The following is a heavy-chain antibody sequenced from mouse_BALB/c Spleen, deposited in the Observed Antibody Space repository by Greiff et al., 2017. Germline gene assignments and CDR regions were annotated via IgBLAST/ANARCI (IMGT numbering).Heavy chain of an antibody. CDR1: GFTFSSYT. J-gene: IGHJ4*01. Sequence: EVKLMESGGGLVQPGGSLKLSCAASGFTFSSYTMSWVRQTPEKRLEWVAYISNGGGSTYYPDTVKGRFTISRDNAKNTLYLQMSSLKSEDTAMYYCARHETRYAMDYWGQGTSGTVSS. V-gene: IGHV5-12-2*01. CDR2: ISNGGGST. CDR3: ARHETRYAMDY.